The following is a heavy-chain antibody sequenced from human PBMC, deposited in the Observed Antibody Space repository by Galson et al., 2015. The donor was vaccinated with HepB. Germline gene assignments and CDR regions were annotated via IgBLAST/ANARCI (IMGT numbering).Heavy chain of an antibody. D-gene: IGHD3-9*01. CDR1: GGSFSGYY. V-gene: IGHV4-34*01. Sequence: SETLSLTCAVYGGSFSGYYWSWIRQPPGEGLEWIGEINHSGSTNYNPSLKSRVTISVDTSKNQFSLKLSSVTAADTAVYYCARATLNYDILTGYYKRRYYFDYWGQGTLVTVSS. J-gene: IGHJ4*02. CDR2: INHSGST. CDR3: ARATLNYDILTGYYKRRYYFDY.